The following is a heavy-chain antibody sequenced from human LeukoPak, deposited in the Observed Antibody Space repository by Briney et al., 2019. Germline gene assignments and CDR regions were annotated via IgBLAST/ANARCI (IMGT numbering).Heavy chain of an antibody. CDR1: GGTFSSYA. J-gene: IGHJ5*02. CDR2: IIPIFGTA. D-gene: IGHD4-11*01. CDR3: ANFDYSNYGVDWFDP. Sequence: SVKVSCKASGGTFSSYAISWVRQAPGQGLEWMGGIIPIFGTASYAQKFQGRVTITTDESTSTAYMELSSLRSEDTAVYYCANFDYSNYGVDWFDPWGQGTLVTVSS. V-gene: IGHV1-69*05.